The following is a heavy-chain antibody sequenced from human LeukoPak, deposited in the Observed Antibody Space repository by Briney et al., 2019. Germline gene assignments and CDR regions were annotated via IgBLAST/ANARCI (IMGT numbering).Heavy chain of an antibody. CDR3: ARGGAARPDF. Sequence: GGSLRLSCAASRFTFSSYSMNWVRQAPGKGLEWVAKIKADGGEKDHVASVEGRFTISRDNAKNSLYLQMNSLRVEDTAVYYCARGGAARPDFWGQGTLATVSS. V-gene: IGHV3-7*01. CDR2: IKADGGEK. J-gene: IGHJ4*02. D-gene: IGHD6-6*01. CDR1: RFTFSSYS.